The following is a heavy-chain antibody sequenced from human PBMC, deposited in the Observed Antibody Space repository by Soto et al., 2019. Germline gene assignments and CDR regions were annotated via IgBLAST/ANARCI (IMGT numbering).Heavy chain of an antibody. Sequence: SETLSLTCTVSGGSISSYYWSWIRQPPGKGLEWIGYIYYSGSTNYNPSLKSRVTISVDTSKNQFSLKLSSVTAADTAVYYCARLPRDCSGGSCYRFDYWGQGTLVTVSS. J-gene: IGHJ4*02. CDR1: GGSISSYY. CDR3: ARLPRDCSGGSCYRFDY. CDR2: IYYSGST. D-gene: IGHD2-15*01. V-gene: IGHV4-59*08.